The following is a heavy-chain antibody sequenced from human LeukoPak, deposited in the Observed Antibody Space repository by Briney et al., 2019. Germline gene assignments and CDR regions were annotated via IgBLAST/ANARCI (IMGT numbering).Heavy chain of an antibody. CDR3: AKVFNYGGGAYFDY. CDR2: ISYDGSNK. V-gene: IGHV3-30*04. CDR1: GFTFSSYA. J-gene: IGHJ4*02. Sequence: GGSLRLSCAASGFTFSSYAMHWVRQAPGKGLEWVAVISYDGSNKYYADSVKGRFTISRDNSKNTLYLQMNSLRAEDTAVYYCAKVFNYGGGAYFDYWGQGTLVTVSS. D-gene: IGHD4-23*01.